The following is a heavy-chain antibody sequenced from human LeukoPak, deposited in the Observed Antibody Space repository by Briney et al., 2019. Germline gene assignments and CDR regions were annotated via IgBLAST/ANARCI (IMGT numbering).Heavy chain of an antibody. CDR2: IHIGGST. Sequence: SETLSLTCTVSDGAITGYYWGWIRQPPGKGLEWIGHIHIGGSTNYNPSLKNRLTILVDTSKNYLSLKLNSVTSADTAVYYCARGYSTSWTYYFDYWGQGALVTVSS. CDR1: DGAITGYY. J-gene: IGHJ4*02. CDR3: ARGYSTSWTYYFDY. D-gene: IGHD6-13*01. V-gene: IGHV4-59*01.